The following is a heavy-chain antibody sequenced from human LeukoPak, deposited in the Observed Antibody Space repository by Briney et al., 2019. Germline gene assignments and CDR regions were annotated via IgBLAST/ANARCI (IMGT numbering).Heavy chain of an antibody. CDR2: ISYDGSNE. V-gene: IGHV3-30-3*01. CDR3: ARGVGYYSYYMDV. CDR1: GFTFSGYA. J-gene: IGHJ6*03. D-gene: IGHD1-26*01. Sequence: GTSLRLSCAASGFTFSGYAMHWVRQAPGRGLEWVALISYDGSNEYYADSVKGRFTISRDNPKHTLYLQMNSLRAEDTAVYYCARGVGYYSYYMDVWGKGTTVTVSS.